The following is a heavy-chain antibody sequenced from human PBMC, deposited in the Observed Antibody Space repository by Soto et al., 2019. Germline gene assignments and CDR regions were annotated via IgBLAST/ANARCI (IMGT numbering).Heavy chain of an antibody. CDR1: GGTFSTYT. V-gene: IGHV1-69*02. J-gene: IGHJ4*02. CDR3: AFDVQTGVVYFDN. D-gene: IGHD1-1*01. Sequence: QVQLVQSGAEVKKPGSSVKVSCKASGGTFSTYTISWVRQAPGQGLEWLGRIIPLFGLPNHAQKFQDRVTSTADKSTDTDYLEMNSLRPEDTAVYYCAFDVQTGVVYFDNWGQGTLVTVSS. CDR2: IIPLFGLP.